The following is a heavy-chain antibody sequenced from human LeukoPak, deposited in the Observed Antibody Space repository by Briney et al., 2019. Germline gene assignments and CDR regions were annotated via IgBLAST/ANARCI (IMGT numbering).Heavy chain of an antibody. J-gene: IGHJ3*02. Sequence: SETLSLTCTVSGGSISSSSYYWGWIRQPPGKGLEWIGSIYYSGSTYYNPSLKSRVTISVDTSKNQFSLKLSSVTAADTAVYYCARGLVTMIVARGRVDAFDIWGQGTMVTVSS. CDR2: IYYSGST. CDR3: ARGLVTMIVARGRVDAFDI. D-gene: IGHD3-22*01. CDR1: GGSISSSSYY. V-gene: IGHV4-39*07.